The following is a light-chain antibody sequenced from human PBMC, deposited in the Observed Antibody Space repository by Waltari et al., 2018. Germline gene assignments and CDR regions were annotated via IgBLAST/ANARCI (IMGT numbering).Light chain of an antibody. V-gene: IGKV3-20*01. CDR3: QQYGPT. Sequence: EIVLTQSPGTLSLSPGESATLSCRASQSVSSSYLAWYQQKPGQAPRLLIYGASSRATGIPDRFSGSGSGTDFTLTISRLEPEDFAVYYCQQYGPTFGGGTKVEIK. CDR2: GAS. CDR1: QSVSSSY. J-gene: IGKJ4*01.